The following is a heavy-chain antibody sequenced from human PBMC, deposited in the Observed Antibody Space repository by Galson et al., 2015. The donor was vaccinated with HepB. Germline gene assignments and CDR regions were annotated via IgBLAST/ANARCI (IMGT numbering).Heavy chain of an antibody. CDR3: ASHDYGDYLFDY. Sequence: SLRLSCAASGFTFSSYWMSWVRQAPGKGLEWVANIKQDGSEKYYVDSVKGRFTISRDNAKNSLYLQMNSLRAEDTAVYYCASHDYGDYLFDYWGQGTLVTVSS. CDR1: GFTFSSYW. D-gene: IGHD4-17*01. V-gene: IGHV3-7*03. CDR2: IKQDGSEK. J-gene: IGHJ4*02.